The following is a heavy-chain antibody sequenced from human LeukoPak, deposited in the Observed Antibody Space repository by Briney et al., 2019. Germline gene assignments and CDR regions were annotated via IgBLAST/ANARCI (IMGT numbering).Heavy chain of an antibody. V-gene: IGHV3-33*01. CDR3: ARAGIAARQAGRGGFDY. D-gene: IGHD6-6*01. CDR2: IRYDGSNK. Sequence: GRSLRLSCAASGFTFSSYGLHWVRQAPGKGLEWVAVIRYDGSNKYYADSVKGRFTISRDNSKNTLYLQMNSLRAEDTAVYYCARAGIAARQAGRGGFDYWGQGTLVSVSS. CDR1: GFTFSSYG. J-gene: IGHJ4*02.